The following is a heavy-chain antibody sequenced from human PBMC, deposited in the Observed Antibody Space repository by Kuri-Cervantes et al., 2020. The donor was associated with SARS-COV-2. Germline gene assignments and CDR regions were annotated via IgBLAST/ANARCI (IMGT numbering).Heavy chain of an antibody. CDR2: IEQDGSGK. V-gene: IGHV3-7*01. J-gene: IGHJ2*01. CDR1: GFTFSSYW. CDR3: ARVPLPMIVVVGGWYFDL. D-gene: IGHD3-22*01. Sequence: GESLKISCAVSGFTFSSYWMSWVRQAPGKGLEWVANIEQDGSGKYYVDSVRGRFIISRDNAKNSLYLQMNSLRAEDTAVYYCARVPLPMIVVVGGWYFDLWGRGTLVTVSS.